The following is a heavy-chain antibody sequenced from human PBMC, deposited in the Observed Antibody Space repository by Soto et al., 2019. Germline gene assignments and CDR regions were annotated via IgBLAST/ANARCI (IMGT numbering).Heavy chain of an antibody. Sequence: PSETLSLTCAVYGGSFSCHYWSWLRQPPGKGLEWIGEINHSGSTNYNPSLKSRVTISVDTSKNQFSLKLSSVTAADTAVYYCASRVVPRVTGTTWHHFDPWGQGTLVTVSS. V-gene: IGHV4-34*01. CDR3: ASRVVPRVTGTTWHHFDP. CDR2: INHSGST. J-gene: IGHJ5*02. CDR1: GGSFSCHY. D-gene: IGHD1-7*01.